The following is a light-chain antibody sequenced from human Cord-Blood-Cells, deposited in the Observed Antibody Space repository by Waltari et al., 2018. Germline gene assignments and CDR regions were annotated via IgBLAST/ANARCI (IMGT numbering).Light chain of an antibody. V-gene: IGKV3-20*01. J-gene: IGKJ1*01. Sequence: EIVLTQSPGTLSLSTGERATLSCRASQSVSSSYLAWYQQKPGQAPRLLIYGASSSATGIPDRFSGSGSGTDFTLTISRLEPEDFAVYYCQQYGSSPQTFGQGTKVEIK. CDR3: QQYGSSPQT. CDR2: GAS. CDR1: QSVSSSY.